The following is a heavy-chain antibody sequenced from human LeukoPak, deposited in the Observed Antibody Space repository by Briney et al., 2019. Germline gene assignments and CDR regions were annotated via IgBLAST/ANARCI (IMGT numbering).Heavy chain of an antibody. V-gene: IGHV4-34*01. D-gene: IGHD3-10*01. CDR2: INRSGST. J-gene: IGHJ3*02. CDR1: GGSFSGYY. Sequence: SETLSLTCAVYGGSFSGYYWSWIRQPPGKGLEWIGEINRSGSTNYNPSLKSRVTISVDTSKNQFSLKLSSVTAAATAVYYCARGSGAFDIWGQGTMVTVSS. CDR3: ARGSGAFDI.